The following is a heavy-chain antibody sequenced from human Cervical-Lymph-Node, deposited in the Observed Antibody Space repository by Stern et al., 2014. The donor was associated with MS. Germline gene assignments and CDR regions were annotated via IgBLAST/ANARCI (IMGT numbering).Heavy chain of an antibody. D-gene: IGHD4-17*01. CDR1: GFTFSSYG. CDR2: IWYDGSNK. CDR3: ARESYDYGDYAYFDY. J-gene: IGHJ4*02. V-gene: IGHV3-33*01. Sequence: VQLVESGGGVVQPGRSLRLSCAASGFTFSSYGMHWVRQAPGKGLEWGAVIWYDGSNKYYADSVKGRFTISRHNSKNTLYLQMNSLRAEDTAVYYCARESYDYGDYAYFDYWGQGTLVTVSS.